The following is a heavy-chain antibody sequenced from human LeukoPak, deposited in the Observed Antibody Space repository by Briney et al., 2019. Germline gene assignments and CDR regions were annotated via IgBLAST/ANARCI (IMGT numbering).Heavy chain of an antibody. CDR3: ARDRLKTTNYDFWSGYQRADYMDV. Sequence: PGRSLRLSCAASGFTFSDYYMSWIRQAPGKGLEWVSYISSSCSTIYYADSVKGRFTISRDNAKNSLYLQMNSLRAEDTAVYYCARDRLKTTNYDFWSGYQRADYMDVWGKGTTVTVSS. V-gene: IGHV3-11*04. CDR2: ISSSCSTI. D-gene: IGHD3-3*01. CDR1: GFTFSDYY. J-gene: IGHJ6*03.